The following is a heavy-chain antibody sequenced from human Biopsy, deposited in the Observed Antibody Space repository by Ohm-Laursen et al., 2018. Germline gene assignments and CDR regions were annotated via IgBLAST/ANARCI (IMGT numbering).Heavy chain of an antibody. CDR1: GGSFTGHY. CDR2: ISHTGYT. Sequence: PSETLPLTCTVSGGSFTGHYWTWIRQPPGKGLEWIGHISHTGYTSYKSSLKSQVTISLDTSRKHFSLRLTSLAAADTAVYYCARGSNEYGGLYFPHWGQGTLVTVSS. V-gene: IGHV4-59*11. J-gene: IGHJ1*01. CDR3: ARGSNEYGGLYFPH. D-gene: IGHD4-23*01.